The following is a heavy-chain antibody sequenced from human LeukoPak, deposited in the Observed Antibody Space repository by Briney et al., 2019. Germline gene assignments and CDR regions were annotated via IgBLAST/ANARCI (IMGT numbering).Heavy chain of an antibody. D-gene: IGHD3-22*01. V-gene: IGHV3-23*01. CDR3: AKGSGYYPEYFQH. CDR1: GFTFSSYA. CDR2: TSGSGRSI. J-gene: IGHJ1*01. Sequence: GGALRLSCAASGFTFSSYAMSWVRQAPGKGLAGVSGTSGSGRSIHYADSVKGRFTISRDNSKNTLYLQTDSLRAEDTAVYYCAKGSGYYPEYFQHWGQGTLVTVSS.